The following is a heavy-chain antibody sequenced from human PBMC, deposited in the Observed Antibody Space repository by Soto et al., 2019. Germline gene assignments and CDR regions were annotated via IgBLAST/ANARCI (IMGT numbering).Heavy chain of an antibody. V-gene: IGHV1-69*05. CDR1: GGTFSSYT. Sequence: SVKVSCKASGGTFSSYTITWMRQAPGQGLEWMGGIIPRSATSNYAQKLQGRVTMTTDTSTSTAYMELRSLRSDDTAVFYCAREMVRGVGSDYWGQGTLVTVSS. D-gene: IGHD3-10*01. CDR2: IIPRSATS. J-gene: IGHJ4*02. CDR3: AREMVRGVGSDY.